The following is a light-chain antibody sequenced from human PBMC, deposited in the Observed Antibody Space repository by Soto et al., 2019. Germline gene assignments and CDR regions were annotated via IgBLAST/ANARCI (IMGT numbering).Light chain of an antibody. J-gene: IGKJ1*01. CDR2: GAS. CDR1: QSISINY. Sequence: EIVLTQSPGTLSLSPGERATLSCRASQSISINYFAWFQQKPGQAPRLLIYGASGRATGIPDRFSGSGSGTDFTLTISRLEPEDFAVYHCQYYGTSPAFGQGTKVDIK. V-gene: IGKV3-20*01. CDR3: QYYGTSPA.